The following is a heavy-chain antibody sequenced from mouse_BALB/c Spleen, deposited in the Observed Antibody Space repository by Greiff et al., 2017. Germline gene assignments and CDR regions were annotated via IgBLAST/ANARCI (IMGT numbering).Heavy chain of an antibody. CDR2: IYPSDSYT. V-gene: IGHV1-69*02. D-gene: IGHD1-1*01. Sequence: QVQLKQPGADLVRPGASVKLSCTASGFTFTSYWINWVKQKPGQGLEWIGTIYPSDSYTNYNQKFKDKATLTLDKSSSTAYMQLSSPTSEDSAVYYCTRGPLLLRFYAMDYWGQGTSVTVSS. CDR1: GFTFTSYW. CDR3: TRGPLLLRFYAMDY. J-gene: IGHJ4*01.